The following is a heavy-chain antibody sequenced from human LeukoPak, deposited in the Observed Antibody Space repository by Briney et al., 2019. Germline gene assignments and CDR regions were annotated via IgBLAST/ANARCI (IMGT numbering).Heavy chain of an antibody. J-gene: IGHJ4*02. Sequence: SETLSLTCTVSGDSVSTYYWSWIRQSAGTGLEWIGHISTSGSTTYNPSLKSRVSMSVDTSKKQFSLKLSSVTAADAAVYYCAREATVVGATIIWGQGALVTVSS. CDR2: ISTSGST. D-gene: IGHD1-26*01. CDR1: GDSVSTYY. CDR3: AREATVVGATII. V-gene: IGHV4-4*07.